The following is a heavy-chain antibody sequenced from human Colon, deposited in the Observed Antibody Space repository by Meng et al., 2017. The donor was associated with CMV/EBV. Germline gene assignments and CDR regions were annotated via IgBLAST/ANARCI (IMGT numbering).Heavy chain of an antibody. V-gene: IGHV4-31*02. CDR2: IYYSGST. Sequence: SCTVSGGSINSGGHYWSWIRQHPGKGLEWIGYIYYSGSTYYNPSLKRRLTISVDTSKNQFSLKLNSVTAADTAVYYCARGDSGSWYFFDFWGQGTLVTVSS. J-gene: IGHJ4*02. CDR1: GGSINSGGHY. CDR3: ARGDSGSWYFFDF. D-gene: IGHD2-15*01.